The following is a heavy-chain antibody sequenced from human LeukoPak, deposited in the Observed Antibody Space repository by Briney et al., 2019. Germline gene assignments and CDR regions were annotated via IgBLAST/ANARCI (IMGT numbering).Heavy chain of an antibody. CDR2: INWNGGGT. CDR3: ARGPLQTIPTSKIVVYYYPFDY. J-gene: IGHJ4*02. D-gene: IGHD3-22*01. CDR1: GFNFDDYG. V-gene: IGHV3-20*04. Sequence: RAGGSLRLSCAASGFNFDDYGMSWVRQAPGKGLEWVSGINWNGGGTGYADSVKGRFTISRGNAKNSLYLQMNSLKAEDTALYYCARGPLQTIPTSKIVVYYYPFDYWGQGTLVTVSS.